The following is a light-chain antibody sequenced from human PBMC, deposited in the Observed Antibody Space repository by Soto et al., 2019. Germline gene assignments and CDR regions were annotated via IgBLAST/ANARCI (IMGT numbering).Light chain of an antibody. J-gene: IGKJ2*01. V-gene: IGKV1-5*03. CDR1: QSISSW. Sequence: DIQMTQSPSTLSASVGDRVTITCRASQSISSWLAWYQQKPGKAPKLLIYKASSLESGVPSRFSGSGSGTEFTLTISSLQPDDVAIYYCQQYNSYSPTFGQGTKLEIK. CDR2: KAS. CDR3: QQYNSYSPT.